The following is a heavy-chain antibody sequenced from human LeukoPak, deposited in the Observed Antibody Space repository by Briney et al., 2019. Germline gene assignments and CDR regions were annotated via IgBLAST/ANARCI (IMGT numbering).Heavy chain of an antibody. J-gene: IGHJ4*02. CDR1: GFSFDDYA. Sequence: PGRSLRLSCAASGFSFDDYAMQWVRQAPGKGLEWVSGISWNSATIVYADSVKGRFTISRDNAKNSLSLQMNSLRAEDTAVYYCATGPQWFGELFCDYWGQGTLVSVSS. CDR3: ATGPQWFGELFCDY. CDR2: ISWNSATI. V-gene: IGHV3-9*01. D-gene: IGHD3-10*01.